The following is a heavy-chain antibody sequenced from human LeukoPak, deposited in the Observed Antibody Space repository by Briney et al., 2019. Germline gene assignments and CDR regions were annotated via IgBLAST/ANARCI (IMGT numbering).Heavy chain of an antibody. CDR2: ISYDGSNK. D-gene: IGHD6-13*01. CDR1: GFTFSSYA. CDR3: ARVAVGRPNRYSSSWALKNNWFDP. Sequence: GGSLRLSCAASGFTFSSYAMHWVRQAPGEGLEWVAVISYDGSNKYYADSVKGRFTISRDNSKNTLYLQMNSLRAEDTAVYYCARVAVGRPNRYSSSWALKNNWFDPWGQGTLVTVSS. J-gene: IGHJ5*02. V-gene: IGHV3-30-3*01.